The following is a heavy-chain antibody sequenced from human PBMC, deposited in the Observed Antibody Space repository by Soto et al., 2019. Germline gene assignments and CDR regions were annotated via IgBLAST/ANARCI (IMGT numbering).Heavy chain of an antibody. D-gene: IGHD2-21*01. Sequence: GGSLRLSCAASGFTSFKPPMYWVRQAPGKGLEWVTFISSDGFTKYYTDSVKGRFTISRDNSKDALYLQMNSLRLDDTAVYYCASRRGDGYFEYWGPGTLVTVSS. V-gene: IGHV3-30-3*01. J-gene: IGHJ4*02. CDR1: GFTSFKPP. CDR2: ISSDGFTK. CDR3: ASRRGDGYFEY.